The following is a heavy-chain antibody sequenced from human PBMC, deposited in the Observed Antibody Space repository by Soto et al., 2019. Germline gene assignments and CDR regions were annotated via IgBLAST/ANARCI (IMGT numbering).Heavy chain of an antibody. Sequence: SETLSLTCTVSGGSISSGGYYWSWIRQHPGKGLEWIGYIYYSGSTYYNPSLKSRVTISVDTSKNQFSLKLSSVTAADTAVYYCARDLIQLWPEGMDVWGQGTTVTVSS. J-gene: IGHJ6*02. CDR1: GGSISSGGYY. V-gene: IGHV4-31*03. CDR2: IYYSGST. D-gene: IGHD5-18*01. CDR3: ARDLIQLWPEGMDV.